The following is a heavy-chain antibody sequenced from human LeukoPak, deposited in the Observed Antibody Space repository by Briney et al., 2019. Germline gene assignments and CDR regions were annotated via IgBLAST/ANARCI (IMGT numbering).Heavy chain of an antibody. D-gene: IGHD2-2*01. V-gene: IGHV3-15*01. CDR1: GFTFSNAW. Sequence: GGSLRLSCAASGFTFSNAWMSWVRQAPGKGLEWVGRIKSKTDGGTTDYAAPVKGRFTISRDDSKNTLYLQMNSLKTEDTAVYYCTTEPLVVVPAAIDTWDINLGPHDDYWGQGTLVTVSS. CDR2: IKSKTDGGTT. J-gene: IGHJ4*02. CDR3: TTEPLVVVPAAIDTWDINLGPHDDY.